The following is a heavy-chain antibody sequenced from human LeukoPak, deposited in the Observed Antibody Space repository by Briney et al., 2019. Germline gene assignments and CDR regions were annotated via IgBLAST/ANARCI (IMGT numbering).Heavy chain of an antibody. CDR2: INTKGET. D-gene: IGHD2-21*01. Sequence: ASETLSLTCTVSGVSMSAYQWSWVRQSPEKGLEWIGCINTKGETSYNPSLKSRVTTSVDTSKSQFSLRLTSVSAADTAVYYCATSNDAKIAPFDHWGQGAPVTVSS. CDR3: ATSNDAKIAPFDH. CDR1: GVSMSAYQ. J-gene: IGHJ4*02. V-gene: IGHV4-4*09.